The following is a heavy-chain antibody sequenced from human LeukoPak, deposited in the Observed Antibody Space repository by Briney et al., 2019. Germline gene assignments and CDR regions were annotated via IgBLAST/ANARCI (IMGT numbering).Heavy chain of an antibody. D-gene: IGHD4-23*01. CDR2: IIPIFGTA. V-gene: IGHV1-69*13. CDR1: GGTFSSYA. Sequence: GASVKVSCKASGGTFSSYAISWVRQAPGQGLEWMGGIIPIFGTANYAQKFQGRVTITADESTSTAYMELSSLRSEDTAVYYCARESDYGGKLSSYYYYYYYMDVWGKGTTVTVSS. CDR3: ARESDYGGKLSSYYYYYYYMDV. J-gene: IGHJ6*03.